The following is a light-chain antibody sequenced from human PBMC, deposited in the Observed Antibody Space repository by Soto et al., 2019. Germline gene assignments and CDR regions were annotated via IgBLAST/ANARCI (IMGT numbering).Light chain of an antibody. Sequence: ETQMTQTPSTLCASVGDRVTITCRASQRTSGWLAWYQQKPGKAPKLLIYKASTLKSGVPSRFSGSGSGTEFTLTISSLQPEDSATYFCLQHNSYPRTVGQGTKVDI. V-gene: IGKV1-5*03. CDR3: LQHNSYPRT. CDR2: KAS. J-gene: IGKJ1*01. CDR1: QRTSGW.